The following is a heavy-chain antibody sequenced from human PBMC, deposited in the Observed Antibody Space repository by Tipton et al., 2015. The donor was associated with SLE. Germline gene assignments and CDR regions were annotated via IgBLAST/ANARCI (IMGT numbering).Heavy chain of an antibody. D-gene: IGHD4-17*01. CDR2: INPSGSN. Sequence: TLSLTCTVSGGSISSGIYHWTWIRQPAGKGLEWIGHINPSGSNNYNPSLRSRVAMSVDTSKNHFSLRLSSVTAADTAVYYCARDGSGAGRYDNGDYVFDYWGHGVLVTVSS. CDR1: GGSISSGIYH. J-gene: IGHJ4*01. CDR3: ARDGSGAGRYDNGDYVFDY. V-gene: IGHV4-61*09.